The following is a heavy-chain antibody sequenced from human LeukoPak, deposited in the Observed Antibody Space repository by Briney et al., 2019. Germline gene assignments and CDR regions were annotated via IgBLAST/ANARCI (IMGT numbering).Heavy chain of an antibody. CDR3: ARDTMIVVVRHAFDI. Sequence: ASVKVSCKASGYTFTSYGISWVRQAPGQGPEWMGWISAYNGNTNYAQNLQGRVTMTTDTSTRTAYMELRSLRSDDTAVYYCARDTMIVVVRHAFDIWGQGTMVTVSS. D-gene: IGHD3-22*01. V-gene: IGHV1-18*01. J-gene: IGHJ3*02. CDR2: ISAYNGNT. CDR1: GYTFTSYG.